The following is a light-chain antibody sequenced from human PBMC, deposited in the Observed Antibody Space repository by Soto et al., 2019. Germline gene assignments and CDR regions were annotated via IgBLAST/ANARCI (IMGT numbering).Light chain of an antibody. J-gene: IGLJ1*01. CDR3: SSYTNINTRACV. V-gene: IGLV2-11*01. CDR2: GVS. CDR1: NSDVGGYNY. Sequence: QSALTQPRSVSGSPGQSVTISCTGTNSDVGGYNYVSWYQQYPGKAPKLMISGVSERPSGVPDRFSGSKSGNTASLTISGLQAEDEAEYYCSSYTNINTRACVFGTGTKVTV.